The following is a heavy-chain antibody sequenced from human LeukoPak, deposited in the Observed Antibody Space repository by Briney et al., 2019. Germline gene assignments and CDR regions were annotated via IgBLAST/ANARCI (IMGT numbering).Heavy chain of an antibody. V-gene: IGHV1-18*01. D-gene: IGHD6-19*01. CDR3: ARDKDLGAVAGTFDS. CDR2: ISAYDGQT. CDR1: GYTFSRKG. J-gene: IGHJ4*02. Sequence: ASVKVSCKASGYTFSRKGFSWVRQAPGQGLEWMGWISAYDGQTKYAQKFQGRVTMTTDTPTSTGYMELRSLRSDDTAVYYCARDKDLGAVAGTFDSWGQGTLVTVSS.